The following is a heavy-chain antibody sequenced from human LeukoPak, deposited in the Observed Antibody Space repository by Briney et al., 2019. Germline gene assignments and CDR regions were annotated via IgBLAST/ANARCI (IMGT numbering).Heavy chain of an antibody. CDR1: GFTFSSYA. D-gene: IGHD6-19*01. J-gene: IGHJ6*02. Sequence: SLRLSCAASGFTFSSYAMHWVRQAPGKGLEWVAVISYDGSNKYYADSVKSRFTISRDNSKNTLYLQMNSLRAEDTAVYYCARGSSGWAMGYYYYGMGVWGQGTTVTVSS. CDR3: ARGSSGWAMGYYYYGMGV. CDR2: ISYDGSNK. V-gene: IGHV3-30*04.